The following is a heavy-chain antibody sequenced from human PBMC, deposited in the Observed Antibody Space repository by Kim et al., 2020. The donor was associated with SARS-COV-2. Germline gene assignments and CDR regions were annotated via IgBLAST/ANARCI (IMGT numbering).Heavy chain of an antibody. CDR2: IRGSGGST. CDR1: GFTFSSYA. V-gene: IGHV3-23*01. Sequence: GGSLRLSCAASGFTFSSYAMSWVRQAPGKGLEWVSAIRGSGGSTYYADSVKGRFTISRDNSKNTLYLQMNSLRAEDTAVYYCARDVGDSSGTNNWFDPWGQGPLVTVSS. CDR3: ARDVGDSSGTNNWFDP. J-gene: IGHJ5*02. D-gene: IGHD3-22*01.